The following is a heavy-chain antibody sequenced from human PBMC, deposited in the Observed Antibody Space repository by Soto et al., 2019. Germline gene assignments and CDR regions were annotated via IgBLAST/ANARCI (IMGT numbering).Heavy chain of an antibody. V-gene: IGHV3-21*01. CDR3: VRDQGSTWGDAFDI. J-gene: IGHJ3*02. Sequence: GGSLRLSCAASEFTFRSYIMNWVRQAPGKGLEWVSSISSSSSYIYYADSVKGRFTISRDNAKNSRYLQMNSLRAEDTAVYYCVRDQGSTWGDAFDIWGQGTMVTVSS. CDR2: ISSSSSYI. D-gene: IGHD2-2*01. CDR1: EFTFRSYI.